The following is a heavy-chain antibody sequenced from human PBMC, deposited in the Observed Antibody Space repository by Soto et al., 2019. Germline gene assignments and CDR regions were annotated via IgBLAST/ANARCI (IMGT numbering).Heavy chain of an antibody. CDR1: GFTFSRFA. CDR3: AKAALGDYYYYGMDV. J-gene: IGHJ6*02. CDR2: IGDSGSTT. D-gene: IGHD2-15*01. Sequence: EVQLLESGGGLVQPGGSLRLSCAASGFTFSRFAMNWVRQAPGKGLEWVSGIGDSGSTTYYADSVKGRFTISRDNAKNTLFLQINSLRAEDTAIYYCAKAALGDYYYYGMDVWGQGTTVTVSS. V-gene: IGHV3-23*01.